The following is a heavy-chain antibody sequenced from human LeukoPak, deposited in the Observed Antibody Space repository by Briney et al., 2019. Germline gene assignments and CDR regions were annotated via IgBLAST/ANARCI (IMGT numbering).Heavy chain of an antibody. CDR1: GVSMTTYY. Sequence: PSETLSLTCTVSGVSMTTYYWSWVRQAPGKGLEWVANIKEDGSEKYYVDSVKGRFTISRDNGKNSVYLQMNRLRAEDTAVYFCARDPGVPAPGTSLLYYFDYWGQGTLVTVSS. D-gene: IGHD6-13*01. CDR2: IKEDGSEK. CDR3: ARDPGVPAPGTSLLYYFDY. J-gene: IGHJ4*02. V-gene: IGHV3-7*01.